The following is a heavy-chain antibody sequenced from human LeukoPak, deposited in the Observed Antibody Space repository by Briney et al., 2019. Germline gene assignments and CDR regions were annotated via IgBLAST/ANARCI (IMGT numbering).Heavy chain of an antibody. CDR1: GGSISSYY. J-gene: IGHJ4*02. Sequence: SETLSLTXTVSGGSISSYYWSWIRQPAGKGLEWIGRIYTSGSTNYNPSLKSRVTMSVDTSKNQFSLKLSSVTAADTAVYYCARDPGSSSYYDSSGYLGGDYWGQGTLVTVSS. D-gene: IGHD3-22*01. V-gene: IGHV4-4*07. CDR2: IYTSGST. CDR3: ARDPGSSSYYDSSGYLGGDY.